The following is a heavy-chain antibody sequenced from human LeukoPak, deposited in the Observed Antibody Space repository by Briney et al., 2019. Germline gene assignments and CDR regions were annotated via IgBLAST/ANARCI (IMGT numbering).Heavy chain of an antibody. V-gene: IGHV4-34*01. Sequence: SETLSLTCAVYGGSFSGYYWSWIRQPPGKGLEWIGEINHSGSTNYNPSLKSRVTISVDTSKDQFSLKLSSVTAADTAVYYCAREGTAIHYDFWSGFGSFWFDPWGPGTLVNVSS. J-gene: IGHJ5*02. CDR2: INHSGST. CDR3: AREGTAIHYDFWSGFGSFWFDP. D-gene: IGHD3-3*01. CDR1: GGSFSGYY.